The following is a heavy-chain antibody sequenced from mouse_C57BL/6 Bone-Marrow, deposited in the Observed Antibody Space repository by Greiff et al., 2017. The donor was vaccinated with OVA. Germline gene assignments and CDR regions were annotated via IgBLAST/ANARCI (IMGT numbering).Heavy chain of an antibody. V-gene: IGHV1-61*01. CDR2: IYPSDSET. D-gene: IGHD2-10*01. CDR1: GYTFTSYW. CDR3: ARCPLLLREFDY. J-gene: IGHJ2*01. Sequence: VQLQQPGAELVRPGSSVKLSCKASGYTFTSYWMDWVKQRPGQGLEWIVNIYPSDSETHYNQKFKDKATLTVDKSSSTAYMQLSSLTSEDSAVYYCARCPLLLREFDYWGQGTTLTVSS.